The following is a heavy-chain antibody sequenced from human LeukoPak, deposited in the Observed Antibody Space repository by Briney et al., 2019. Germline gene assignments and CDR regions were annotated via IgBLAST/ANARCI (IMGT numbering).Heavy chain of an antibody. D-gene: IGHD3-16*01. CDR2: IWNAGTNT. CDR3: VGDTPPGGDFYLDY. J-gene: IGHJ4*02. CDR1: GFTFSSYA. V-gene: IGHV3-33*08. Sequence: TGGSLRLSCAASGFTFSSYAMHWVRQAPGKGLEWVALIWNAGTNTYYADSVKGRFTISRDNSKNTLYLQMNSLRAEDTAVYYCVGDTPPGGDFYLDYWGQGTLVIVSS.